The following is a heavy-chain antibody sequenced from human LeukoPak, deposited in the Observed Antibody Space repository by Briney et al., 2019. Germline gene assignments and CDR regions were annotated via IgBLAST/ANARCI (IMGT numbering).Heavy chain of an antibody. V-gene: IGHV3-48*04. D-gene: IGHD3-10*01. CDR1: GFTFSTYS. CDR3: ARDLVSREYYGSGSLFDY. Sequence: AGGSLRLSCAASGFTFSTYSMNWVRQAPGKGLEWVSSISSSGSTIYYSDSVKGRFTISRDNAKNSLYLQMNSLRAEDTAVYYCARDLVSREYYGSGSLFDYWGQGTLVTVSS. J-gene: IGHJ4*02. CDR2: ISSSGSTI.